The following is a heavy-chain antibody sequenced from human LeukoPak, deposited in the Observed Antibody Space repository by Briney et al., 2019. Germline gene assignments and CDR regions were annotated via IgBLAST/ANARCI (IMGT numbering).Heavy chain of an antibody. Sequence: GGSLGLSCEASGFPFSSYSMNWVRKAPGKGLEGVSPISSSSSYIYYADSVKGRFTISRDNAKNSLYLQMNSLRAEDTAVYYCARDSYYYGSGSKYFDYWGQGTLVTVSS. CDR1: GFPFSSYS. CDR2: ISSSSSYI. J-gene: IGHJ4*02. D-gene: IGHD3-10*01. V-gene: IGHV3-21*01. CDR3: ARDSYYYGSGSKYFDY.